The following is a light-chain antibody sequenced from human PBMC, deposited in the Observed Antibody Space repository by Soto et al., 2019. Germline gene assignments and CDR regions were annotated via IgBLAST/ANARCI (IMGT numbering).Light chain of an antibody. CDR3: QEYCSSPFT. V-gene: IGKV3-20*01. CDR2: GAS. CDR1: QSVSSNY. J-gene: IGKJ3*01. Sequence: EIVLTQSPGTLSLSPGDRATLSCRASQSVSSNYLAWYQQKPGQAPRLLIYGASSRATGIPDRFSGSGSGTDFTLTISRLEPEDFAVYFCQEYCSSPFTFGPGTKVDIK.